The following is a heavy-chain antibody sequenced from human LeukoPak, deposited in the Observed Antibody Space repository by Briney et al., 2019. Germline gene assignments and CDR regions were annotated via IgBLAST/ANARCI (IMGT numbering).Heavy chain of an antibody. CDR1: GGTFSSYA. CDR2: IIPIPGIT. Sequence: VASVKVSCKASGGTFSSYAISWVRQAPGQGLEWMGRIIPIPGITNYAQKFQGRVTITADKSTSTAYMELSSLRSEDTAVYYCAVPSSGALLYYYGMDVWGQGTTVTVSS. V-gene: IGHV1-69*04. J-gene: IGHJ6*02. D-gene: IGHD3-22*01. CDR3: AVPSSGALLYYYGMDV.